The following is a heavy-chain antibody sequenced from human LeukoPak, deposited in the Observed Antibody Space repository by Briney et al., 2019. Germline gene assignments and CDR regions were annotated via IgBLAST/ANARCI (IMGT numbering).Heavy chain of an antibody. D-gene: IGHD6-19*01. CDR2: IYSGGST. CDR3: ARARRGSSGLYYYYGMDV. V-gene: IGHV3-53*01. CDR1: GFTVSSNY. J-gene: IGHJ6*02. Sequence: GGSLRLSCAASGFTVSSNYMSWVRQAPGKGLEWVSVIYSGGSTYYADSVKGRFTISRDNSKNTLYLQMNSLRAEHTAVYYCARARRGSSGLYYYYGMDVWGQGTTVTVSS.